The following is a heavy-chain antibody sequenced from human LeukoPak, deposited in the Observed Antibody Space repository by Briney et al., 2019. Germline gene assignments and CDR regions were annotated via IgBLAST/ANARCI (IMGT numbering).Heavy chain of an antibody. CDR1: GFTFSSYS. J-gene: IGHJ4*02. V-gene: IGHV3-21*01. CDR2: ISSSSSYI. D-gene: IGHD6-19*01. CDR3: ARDSRSSGWYRYFNY. Sequence: GGSLRLSCAASGFTFSSYSMNWVRQAPGKGLEWVSSISSSSSYIYYADSVKGRFTISRDNAKNSLYLQMNSLRAEDTAVYYCARDSRSSGWYRYFNYWGQGTLVTVSS.